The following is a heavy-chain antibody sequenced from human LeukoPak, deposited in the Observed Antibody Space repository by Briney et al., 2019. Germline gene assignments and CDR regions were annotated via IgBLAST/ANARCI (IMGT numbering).Heavy chain of an antibody. J-gene: IGHJ4*02. Sequence: SETLSLTCTVSGGSFSSYYWTWIRQPAGKGLEWIGRIYTSGSTNYNPSLKSRVTISVDTSKNQFSLKLSSVTAADTAVYYCATIMGPYDFWSGYYRDYWGQGTLVTVSS. V-gene: IGHV4-4*07. D-gene: IGHD3-3*01. CDR2: IYTSGST. CDR1: GGSFSSYY. CDR3: ATIMGPYDFWSGYYRDY.